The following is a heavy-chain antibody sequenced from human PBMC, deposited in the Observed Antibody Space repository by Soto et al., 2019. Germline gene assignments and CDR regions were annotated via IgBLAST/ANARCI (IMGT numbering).Heavy chain of an antibody. J-gene: IGHJ4*02. CDR2: INPNSGGT. Sequence: GASVKVSCKASGYTFTGYYMHWVRQAPGQGLEWMGWINPNSGGTNYAQKFQGRVTMTRDTSISTAYMELSRLRSDDTVVYYCAADRYYYDSSGFFGYWGQGTLVTVSS. D-gene: IGHD3-22*01. V-gene: IGHV1-2*02. CDR1: GYTFTGYY. CDR3: AADRYYYDSSGFFGY.